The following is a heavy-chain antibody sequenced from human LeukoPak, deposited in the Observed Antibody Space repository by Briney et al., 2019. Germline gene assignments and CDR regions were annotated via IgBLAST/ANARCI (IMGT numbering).Heavy chain of an antibody. CDR3: ARAKSSGWLNWFDP. J-gene: IGHJ5*02. CDR2: IKQDGSEK. V-gene: IGHV3-7*04. Sequence: PGGSLRLSCAASGFTFSSYWMSWVHQAPGKGLEWVANIKQDGSEKYYVDSVKGRFTISRDNAKNSLYLQMNSLRAEDTAVYYCARAKSSGWLNWFDPWGQGTLVTVSS. D-gene: IGHD6-19*01. CDR1: GFTFSSYW.